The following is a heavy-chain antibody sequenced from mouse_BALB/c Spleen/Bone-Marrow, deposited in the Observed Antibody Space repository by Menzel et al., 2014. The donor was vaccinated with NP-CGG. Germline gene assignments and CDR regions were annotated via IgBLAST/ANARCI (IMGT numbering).Heavy chain of an antibody. D-gene: IGHD3-1*01. CDR2: IYPGNVNT. V-gene: IGHV1S56*01. CDR1: GYTFTNYY. CDR3: ARFSSGYQAWFAY. J-gene: IGHJ3*01. Sequence: QVQLQQSGPELVKPGASVRISCKASGYTFTNYYIHWVKQRPGQGLEWIGWIYPGNVNTKYNEKFKGKATLTADKSSSTAYMQFSSLTSEDSAVYFCARFSSGYQAWFAYWGQGTLVTVSA.